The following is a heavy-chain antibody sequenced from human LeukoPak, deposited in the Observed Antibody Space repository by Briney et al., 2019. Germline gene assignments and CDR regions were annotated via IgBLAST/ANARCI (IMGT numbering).Heavy chain of an antibody. J-gene: IGHJ6*03. D-gene: IGHD5-24*01. V-gene: IGHV3-33*06. CDR1: GFTFSDYG. Sequence: PGRSLRLSCAASGFTFSDYGLHWVRQAPGKGLEWVALIWHDGSNKYYADSVMGRFTISRDNSKNTLYLQMNSLRAEDTAIYYCAKDGDAYTEFHYYYMDVWGKGTTVTVSS. CDR3: AKDGDAYTEFHYYYMDV. CDR2: IWHDGSNK.